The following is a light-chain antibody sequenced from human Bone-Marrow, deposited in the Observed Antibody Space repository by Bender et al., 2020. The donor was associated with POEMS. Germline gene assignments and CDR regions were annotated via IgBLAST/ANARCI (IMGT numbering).Light chain of an antibody. J-gene: IGLJ2*01. CDR2: DVS. CDR3: SSYSSSTVV. V-gene: IGLV2-14*01. CDR1: SSDVGAYNY. Sequence: QSALTQPPSASGSPGQSVTISCTGTSSDVGAYNYVSWYQQYPGKAPKLLIYDVSNRPSGVSSRFSGSRSGSTASLTISGLQAEDEADYYCSSYSSSTVVVGGGTKLTVL.